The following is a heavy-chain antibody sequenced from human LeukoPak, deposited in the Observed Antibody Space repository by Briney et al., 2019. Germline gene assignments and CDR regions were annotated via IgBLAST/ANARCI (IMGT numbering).Heavy chain of an antibody. D-gene: IGHD3-22*01. Sequence: ASVKVSCKASGYTFTNYAITWGRQAPGQGLEWMGWISVYSGNTHYPQKLQGRVTMTTDTSTTTAYMELRSLRSDDTAVYYCARDYYDTSGYFYGSNYWGQGTLVTVSS. V-gene: IGHV1-18*01. CDR3: ARDYYDTSGYFYGSNY. J-gene: IGHJ4*02. CDR2: ISVYSGNT. CDR1: GYTFTNYA.